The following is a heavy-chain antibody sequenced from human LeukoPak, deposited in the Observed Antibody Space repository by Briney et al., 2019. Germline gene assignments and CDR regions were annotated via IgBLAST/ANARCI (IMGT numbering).Heavy chain of an antibody. CDR1: GGSFSGYY. Sequence: ETLSLTCAVYGGSFSGYYWSWIRQPPGKGLEWVSSISGSSGYIYYADSVKGRFTISRDNAKNTLYLQMNSLSAEDTAVYYCARGTGYNVFDYWGQGTLVTVSS. J-gene: IGHJ4*02. V-gene: IGHV3-21*01. CDR2: ISGSSGYI. CDR3: ARGTGYNVFDY. D-gene: IGHD2-8*02.